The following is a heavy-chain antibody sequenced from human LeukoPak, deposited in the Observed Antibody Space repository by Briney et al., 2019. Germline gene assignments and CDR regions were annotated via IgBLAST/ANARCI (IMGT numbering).Heavy chain of an antibody. CDR3: AIGLRSRSPGIAARDYYYYYMGV. CDR1: GGTFSSYA. D-gene: IGHD6-6*01. CDR2: IIPIFGTA. V-gene: IGHV1-69*05. Sequence: SVKVSCKASGGTFSSYAISWVRQAPGQGLEWMGGIIPIFGTANYAQKFQGRVTITTDESTSTAYMELSSLRSEDTAVYYCAIGLRSRSPGIAARDYYYYYMGVWGKGTTVTVSS. J-gene: IGHJ6*03.